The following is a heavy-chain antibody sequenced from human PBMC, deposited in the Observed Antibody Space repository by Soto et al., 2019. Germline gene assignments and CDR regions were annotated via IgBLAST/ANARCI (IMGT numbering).Heavy chain of an antibody. J-gene: IGHJ4*02. Sequence: ASVKVSCKASGYTFTSYGISWVRQAPGQGLEWMGWISAYNGNTNYAQKLQGRVTMTTDTSTSTAYMELRSLRSDDTAVYYCARDRGMTRYYYDSSGYQTFDYWGQGTLVTV. CDR2: ISAYNGNT. CDR3: ARDRGMTRYYYDSSGYQTFDY. CDR1: GYTFTSYG. D-gene: IGHD3-22*01. V-gene: IGHV1-18*04.